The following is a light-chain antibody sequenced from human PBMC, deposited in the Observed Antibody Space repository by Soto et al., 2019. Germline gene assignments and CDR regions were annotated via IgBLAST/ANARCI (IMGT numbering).Light chain of an antibody. J-gene: IGKJ1*01. CDR2: GAS. Sequence: IVMTHSPATLSVSAGHRATISCGSSESVSTNLAWYQRKPGQAPRLLIYGASTRATGVPDRFSGSGSGTEFTLTISSLQSEDFAVYYCQQYNNRPPETFGQGTKVDI. CDR3: QQYNNRPPET. CDR1: ESVSTN. V-gene: IGKV3-15*01.